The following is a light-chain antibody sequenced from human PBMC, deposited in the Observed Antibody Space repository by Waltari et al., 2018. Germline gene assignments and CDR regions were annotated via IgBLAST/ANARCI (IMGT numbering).Light chain of an antibody. V-gene: IGKV1-5*03. CDR2: KAS. CDR3: QQYNTYSPYT. CDR1: HSVSSW. J-gene: IGKJ2*01. Sequence: DIQMTQSPSTLSASVGDTVTITCRASHSVSSWLAWYQQRPGKAPKVLISKASSLESGVPSRFSGTGSGTEFTLTISSLQPDDVATYYYQQYNTYSPYTFGQGTKVEI.